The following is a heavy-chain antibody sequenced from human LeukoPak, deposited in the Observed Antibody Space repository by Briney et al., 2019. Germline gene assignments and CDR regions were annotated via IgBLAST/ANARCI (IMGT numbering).Heavy chain of an antibody. D-gene: IGHD1-26*01. CDR3: ARFEGATIDY. CDR2: MKEDGSEK. Sequence: GGSLGLSCAASGFTFSRNWMTWVRQAPGKGLEWVANMKEDGSEKYHVDSVKGRFTISRDNAKNSLYLQMNSLRGEDTAVYYCARFEGATIDYWGQGTLVTVSS. J-gene: IGHJ4*02. CDR1: GFTFSRNW. V-gene: IGHV3-7*01.